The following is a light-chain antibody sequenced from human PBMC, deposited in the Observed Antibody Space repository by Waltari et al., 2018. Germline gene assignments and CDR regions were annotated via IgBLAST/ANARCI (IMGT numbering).Light chain of an antibody. V-gene: IGKV2-30*01. J-gene: IGKJ1*01. CDR1: QSPVSSDGNTY. Sequence: DVVMTQSPLSLSVTLGQPASISCRSSQSPVSSDGNTYLNWFQQRPGQYPRRLIDKVSNRNSGVPDRCSGSGSGTDFTLRISRVAAEDVGVYYCMQGIHRPWTFGQGTKVEIK. CDR2: KVS. CDR3: MQGIHRPWT.